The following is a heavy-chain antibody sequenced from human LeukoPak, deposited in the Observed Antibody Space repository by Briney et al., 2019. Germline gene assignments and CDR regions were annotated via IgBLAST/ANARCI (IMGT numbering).Heavy chain of an antibody. CDR1: GGSVSSGSYY. CDR2: IYYSGST. CDR3: ASYVSRTMRDS. Sequence: SETLSLTCTVSGGSVSSGSYYWSWIRQPPGKGLEWIGYIYYSGSTNYNPSLKSRVTISVDTSKNQFSLKLSSVTARDTAVYYCASYVSRTMRDSWGQGTLVSVSS. V-gene: IGHV4-61*01. J-gene: IGHJ4*02. D-gene: IGHD3-16*01.